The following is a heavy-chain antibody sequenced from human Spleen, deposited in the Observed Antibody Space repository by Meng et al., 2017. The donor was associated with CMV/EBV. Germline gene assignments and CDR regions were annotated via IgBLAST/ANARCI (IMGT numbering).Heavy chain of an antibody. D-gene: IGHD3-22*01. CDR1: GGSFSGYY. J-gene: IGHJ4*02. V-gene: IGHV4-34*01. Sequence: CAVYGGSFSGYYWSWIRQPPGEGLEWIGEINHSGSTNYNPSLKSRVTISVDTSKNQFSLKLSSVTAADTAVYYCASEYYYDSSGYAYWGQGTLVTVSS. CDR2: INHSGST. CDR3: ASEYYYDSSGYAY.